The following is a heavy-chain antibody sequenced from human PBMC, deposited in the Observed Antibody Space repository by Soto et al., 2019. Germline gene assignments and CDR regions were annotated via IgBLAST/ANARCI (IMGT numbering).Heavy chain of an antibody. D-gene: IGHD3-10*01. CDR3: ARGPGSGSDYYYHYGMDV. V-gene: IGHV4-31*03. CDR1: GGSISSGGYY. Sequence: SETLSLTCTVSGGSISSGGYYWSWIRQHPGKGLEWIGYIYYSGSTYYNPSLKSRVTISVDTSKNQFSLKLSSVTAADTAVYYCARGPGSGSDYYYHYGMDVWGKGTTVTVSS. CDR2: IYYSGST. J-gene: IGHJ6*04.